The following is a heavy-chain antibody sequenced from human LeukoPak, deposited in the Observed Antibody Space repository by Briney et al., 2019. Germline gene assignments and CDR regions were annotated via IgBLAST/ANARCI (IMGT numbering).Heavy chain of an antibody. D-gene: IGHD6-19*01. CDR1: GGSISSSNW. CDR3: ARGSSTGWYYFIS. CDR2: ISHTRTT. V-gene: IGHV4-4*02. J-gene: IGHJ4*02. Sequence: PSETLSLTCAVSGGSISSSNWWSWVRQPPGKGLEWIGEISHTRTTNYNPSLKSRVTISLDKSKIQFSLKLNSVTAADTAVYYCARGSSTGWYYFISWGQGTLVTVSS.